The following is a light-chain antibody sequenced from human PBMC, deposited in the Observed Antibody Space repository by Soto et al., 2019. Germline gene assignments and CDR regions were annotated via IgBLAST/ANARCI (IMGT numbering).Light chain of an antibody. CDR3: AAWDDSLNAWV. V-gene: IGLV1-44*01. J-gene: IGLJ3*02. Sequence: QSVLTQPPSASGTPGQWVTISCSGSGSNIGSNTVNWYQQLPGTAPKLLIYSNNQRPSGVPDRFSGSKSGTSASLAISGLQSEDEADYYCAAWDDSLNAWVFGGGTKLTVL. CDR2: SNN. CDR1: GSNIGSNT.